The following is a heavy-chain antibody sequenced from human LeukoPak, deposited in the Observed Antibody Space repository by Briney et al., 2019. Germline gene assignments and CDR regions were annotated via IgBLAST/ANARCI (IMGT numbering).Heavy chain of an antibody. CDR2: ISEDGSRE. V-gene: IGHV3-7*03. CDR1: GINFRKYW. J-gene: IGHJ4*02. D-gene: IGHD3-22*01. CDR3: ASKGGHYDSSGYHDY. Sequence: GGSLRLSCEVSGINFRKYWMTWVRQAPGKGLEWVASISEDGSREWYVDSVKGRFTVSRDNAKNALYLQVNSLRAEDTAVYYCASKGGHYDSSGYHDYWGQGTLVTVSS.